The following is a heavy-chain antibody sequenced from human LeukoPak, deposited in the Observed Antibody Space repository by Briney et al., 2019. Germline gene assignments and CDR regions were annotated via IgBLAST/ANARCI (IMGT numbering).Heavy chain of an antibody. CDR2: IHSSGSI. Sequence: SETLSLTCTVSGDSISSYYWSWIRQPAGKGLEWIGRIHSSGSINYNPSLKSRVTMSVDTSKNQFSLRLRSVTAADTAVYYCAREKIGTGTVLGKDYYYMEVWGKGTTVTVSS. CDR3: AREKIGTGTVLGKDYYYMEV. CDR1: GDSISSYY. V-gene: IGHV4-4*07. J-gene: IGHJ6*03. D-gene: IGHD3-16*01.